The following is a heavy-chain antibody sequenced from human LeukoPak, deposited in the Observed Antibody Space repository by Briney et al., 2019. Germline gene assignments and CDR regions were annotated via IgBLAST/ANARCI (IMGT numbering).Heavy chain of an antibody. V-gene: IGHV4-59*08. D-gene: IGHD6-13*01. Sequence: SETLSLTCAVYGGSFSGYYWSWIRQPPGKGLEWIGYIYYSGSTNYNPSLKSRVTISVDTSKNQFSLKLSSVTAADTAVYYCASQPLSIAAAVSWGQGTLVTVSS. CDR2: IYYSGST. J-gene: IGHJ1*01. CDR1: GGSFSGYY. CDR3: ASQPLSIAAAVS.